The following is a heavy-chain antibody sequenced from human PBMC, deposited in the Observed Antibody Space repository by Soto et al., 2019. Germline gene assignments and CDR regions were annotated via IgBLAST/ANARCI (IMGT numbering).Heavy chain of an antibody. J-gene: IGHJ6*03. Sequence: GSLRLSCAASGFTFSSYSMNWVRQAPGKGLEWVSYISSGSSTIYYADSVKGRFTISRDNAKNSLYLQMDSLRAEDTAVYYATRSAYMDVWGTGTTVTVSS. V-gene: IGHV3-48*01. CDR2: ISSGSSTI. D-gene: IGHD2-2*01. CDR3: TRSAYMDV. CDR1: GFTFSSYS.